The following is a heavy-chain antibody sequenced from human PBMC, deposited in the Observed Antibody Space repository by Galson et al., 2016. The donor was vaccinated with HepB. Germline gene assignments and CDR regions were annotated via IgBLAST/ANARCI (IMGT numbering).Heavy chain of an antibody. Sequence: TLSLTCTVSGASISSGDYYWNWIRQHPGMGLEWIGYIYYNGKTYYNPSLKSRVTISVDTSKNQFSLTLSSVTAADTATYFCAKPRESRMYYDILTGAPFEAFDVWGQGTVVAVSS. V-gene: IGHV4-31*03. CDR3: AKPRESRMYYDILTGAPFEAFDV. J-gene: IGHJ3*01. CDR1: GASISSGDYY. CDR2: IYYNGKT. D-gene: IGHD3-9*01.